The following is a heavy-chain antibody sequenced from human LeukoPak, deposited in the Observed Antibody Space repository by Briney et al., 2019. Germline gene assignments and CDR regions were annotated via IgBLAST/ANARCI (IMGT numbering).Heavy chain of an antibody. V-gene: IGHV3-66*01. D-gene: IGHD3-10*01. CDR2: IYSGGTT. J-gene: IGHJ4*02. CDR3: TRWLSH. CDR1: GFTVSSNY. Sequence: GGPLRLSCAASGFTVSSNYMTWVRQAPGKGLEWVSVIYSGGTTSYADSVKGRFTISRDDSKNTLYLQMNSLRDEDTAVYYCTRWLSHWGQGTLVTVSS.